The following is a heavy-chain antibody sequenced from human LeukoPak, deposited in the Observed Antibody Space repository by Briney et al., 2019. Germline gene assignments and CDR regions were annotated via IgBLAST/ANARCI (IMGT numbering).Heavy chain of an antibody. CDR1: GGSIYGFY. J-gene: IGHJ6*04. CDR2: VYFSGST. CDR3: ARGYGRQTNSGMDV. Sequence: SETLSRTCTVSGGSIYGFYWSWIRQFPEKGLEWIGYVYFSGSTNYNPSLESRVTISIDTSKNQFSLKLSSVTAADTAVYYCARGYGRQTNSGMDVWGKGSTVTVSA. D-gene: IGHD5-18*01. V-gene: IGHV4-59*01.